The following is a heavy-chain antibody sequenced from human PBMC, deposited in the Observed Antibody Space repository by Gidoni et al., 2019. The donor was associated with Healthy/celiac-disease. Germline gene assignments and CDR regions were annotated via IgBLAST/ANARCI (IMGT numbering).Heavy chain of an antibody. V-gene: IGHV3-33*01. J-gene: IGHJ4*02. CDR1: GFTLRSYG. Sequence: QVQLVESGGGVVQPGRSRRLSWEASGFTLRSYGMHWVRQAPGKWLEWVAVIWYDGSNKYYADSVKVRFTISRDHSKNPLYLQMTSLRAEDTAVYYCARDYYDSSGYSSYFDYWGQGTLVTVSS. CDR3: ARDYYDSSGYSSYFDY. D-gene: IGHD3-22*01. CDR2: IWYDGSNK.